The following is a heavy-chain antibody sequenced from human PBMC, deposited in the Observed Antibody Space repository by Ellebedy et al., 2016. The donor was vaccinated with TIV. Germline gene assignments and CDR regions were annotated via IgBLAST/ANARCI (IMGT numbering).Heavy chain of an antibody. CDR2: INAFSGNT. V-gene: IGHV1-18*01. J-gene: IGHJ2*01. Sequence: ASVKVSXKASGYTFSTHGINWVRQAPGQGLEWMGGINAFSGNTNYAQKLQGRVTMTTDTSTSTAYMELRSLRSDDTAIYYCARDLGVHWYFDLWGRGTLVTVSS. CDR1: GYTFSTHG. D-gene: IGHD1-26*01. CDR3: ARDLGVHWYFDL.